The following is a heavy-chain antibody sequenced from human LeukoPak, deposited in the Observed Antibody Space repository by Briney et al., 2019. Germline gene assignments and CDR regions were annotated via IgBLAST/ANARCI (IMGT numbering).Heavy chain of an antibody. CDR2: INHSGST. Sequence: PSETLSLTCAVYGGSFSGYYWSWIRQPPGKGLEWIGEINHSGSTNYNPSLKGRVTISVDTSKNQFSLKLSSVTAADTAVYYCARGASRWGQGTLVTVSS. CDR1: GGSFSGYY. V-gene: IGHV4-34*01. J-gene: IGHJ4*02. CDR3: ARGASR.